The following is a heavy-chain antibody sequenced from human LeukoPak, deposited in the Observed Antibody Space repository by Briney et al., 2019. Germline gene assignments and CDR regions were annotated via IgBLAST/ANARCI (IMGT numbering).Heavy chain of an antibody. V-gene: IGHV3-23*01. J-gene: IGHJ4*02. D-gene: IGHD3-10*01. Sequence: GGSLRLSCAASGFTFSSYAMSWVRQAPGKGLEWVSAISGSGGSTYYADSVKGRFTISRDSSKNTLYLQMNSLRAEDTAVYYCAKGLLWFGELTDFDYWGQGALVTVSS. CDR3: AKGLLWFGELTDFDY. CDR2: ISGSGGST. CDR1: GFTFSSYA.